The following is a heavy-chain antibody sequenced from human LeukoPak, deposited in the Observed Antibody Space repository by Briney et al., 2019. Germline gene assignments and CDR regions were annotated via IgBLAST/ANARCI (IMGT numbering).Heavy chain of an antibody. CDR3: ARVVLSGSYYWGAFDI. CDR2: IYYSGST. D-gene: IGHD1-26*01. V-gene: IGHV4-39*07. Sequence: PSETLSLTCTVSGGSISSSSYYWGWIRQPPGKGLEWIGSIYYSGSTYYNPSLKSRVTISVDTSKNQFSLKLSSVTAADTAVYYCARVVLSGSYYWGAFDIWGQGTMVTVSS. CDR1: GGSISSSSYY. J-gene: IGHJ3*02.